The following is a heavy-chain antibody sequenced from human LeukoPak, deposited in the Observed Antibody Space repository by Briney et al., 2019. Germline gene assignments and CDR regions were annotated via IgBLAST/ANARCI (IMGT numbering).Heavy chain of an antibody. Sequence: ASVKVSCKASGYTFTSYGISWVRQAPGQGLEWMGWISAYNGNTNYAQKLQGRVTMTTDTSTSTAYVELRSLRSDDTAVYYCARGGGFDDPNYYYGMDVWGKGTTVTVSS. D-gene: IGHD6-25*01. CDR1: GYTFTSYG. CDR2: ISAYNGNT. J-gene: IGHJ6*04. CDR3: ARGGGFDDPNYYYGMDV. V-gene: IGHV1-18*04.